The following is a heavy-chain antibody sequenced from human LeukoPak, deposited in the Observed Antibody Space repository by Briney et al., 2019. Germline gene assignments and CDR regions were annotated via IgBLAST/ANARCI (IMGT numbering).Heavy chain of an antibody. CDR2: IYYSGST. V-gene: IGHV4-59*01. CDR1: GGSISSYY. Sequence: PSETLSLTPAVSGGSISSYYWSWIRPPPRKGLEWIVHIYYSGSTNYNPSLKRRVTISVDTSKNQFSLKLSSVTAADTAVYYCARGGRGIAAAALWGQGTLVTVSS. J-gene: IGHJ4*02. D-gene: IGHD6-13*01. CDR3: ARGGRGIAAAAL.